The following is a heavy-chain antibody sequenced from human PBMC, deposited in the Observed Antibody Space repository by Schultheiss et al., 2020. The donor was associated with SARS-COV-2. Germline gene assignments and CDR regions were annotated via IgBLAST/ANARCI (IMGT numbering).Heavy chain of an antibody. D-gene: IGHD3-10*01. V-gene: IGHV3-30-3*02. Sequence: GGSLRLSCAASGFTFSSYAMHWVRQAPGKGLEWVAVISYDGTNKYYADSVKARFTISRDNSKNTLYLQMNSLRADDTAVYYCAKRHSGSGSYYNPLDYWGPGTLVTVSS. CDR3: AKRHSGSGSYYNPLDY. J-gene: IGHJ4*02. CDR1: GFTFSSYA. CDR2: ISYDGTNK.